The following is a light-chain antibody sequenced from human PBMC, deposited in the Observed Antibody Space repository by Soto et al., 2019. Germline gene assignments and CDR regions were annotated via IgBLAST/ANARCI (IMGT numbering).Light chain of an antibody. CDR2: DVR. CDR3: SSYTSSSTPSV. Sequence: QSVLTQPASVSGSPGQSITICCTGTSSDVGGYNFVSWYQQHPGKAPKLMIYDVRNRPSGVSNRFSGSKSGNTASLTISGLQAEDEADYYCSSYTSSSTPSVFGTGTKVTVL. J-gene: IGLJ1*01. V-gene: IGLV2-14*03. CDR1: SSDVGGYNF.